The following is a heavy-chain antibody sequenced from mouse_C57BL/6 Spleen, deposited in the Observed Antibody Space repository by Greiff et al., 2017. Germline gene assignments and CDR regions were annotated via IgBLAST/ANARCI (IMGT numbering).Heavy chain of an antibody. CDR1: GYAFTNYL. D-gene: IGHD2-2*01. V-gene: IGHV1-54*01. CDR2: INPGSGGT. Sequence: VQLQQSGAELVRPGTSVKVSCKASGYAFTNYLIEWVKQRPGQGLEWIGVINPGSGGTNYNEKFKGKATLTADKSSSTAYMQLSSLTSEDSAVYFCEREWLRRFDYWGQGTTLTVSS. CDR3: EREWLRRFDY. J-gene: IGHJ2*01.